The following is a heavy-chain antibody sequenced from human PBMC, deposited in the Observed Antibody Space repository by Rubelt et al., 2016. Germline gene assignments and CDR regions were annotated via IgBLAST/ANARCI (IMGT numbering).Heavy chain of an antibody. J-gene: IGHJ4*02. CDR1: GFTFSGSA. CDR2: IRSKANSYAT. V-gene: IGHV3-73*01. CDR3: TSNDY. Sequence: EVQLVESGGGLVQPGGSLKLSCAASGFTFSGSAMHWVRQASGKGLEWVGRIRSKANSYATGYAASVKGWVTISRDDSKRTANMVMNSLKTEDTAAYYCTSNDYWGQGKLVTVSS.